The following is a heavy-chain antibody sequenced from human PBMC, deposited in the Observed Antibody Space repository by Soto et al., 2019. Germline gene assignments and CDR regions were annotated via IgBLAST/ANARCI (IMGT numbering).Heavy chain of an antibody. J-gene: IGHJ3*02. D-gene: IGHD6-19*01. CDR3: ARDREYSSGWSDAFDI. CDR1: GFTFRSYG. V-gene: IGHV3-21*01. CDR2: ISSSSSYI. Sequence: PGGSLGISSAASGFTFRSYGMTGFRQAQGKGLEWVSSISSSSSYIYYADSVKGRFTISRDNAKNSLYLQMNSLRAEDTAVYYCARDREYSSGWSDAFDIWGQGTVVTVSS.